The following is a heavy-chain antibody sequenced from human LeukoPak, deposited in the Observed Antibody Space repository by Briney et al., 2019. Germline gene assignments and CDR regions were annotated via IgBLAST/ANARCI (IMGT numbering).Heavy chain of an antibody. CDR2: TSAYNGNT. D-gene: IGHD3-9*01. CDR3: ARGELYYDILTGYYHYYYGMDV. Sequence: GASVKVSCKASGYTFTSYGISWVRQAPGQGLEWMGWTSAYNGNTNYAQKLQGRVTMTTDTSTSTAYMELRSLRSDDTAVYYCARGELYYDILTGYYHYYYGMDVWGQGTTVTVSS. CDR1: GYTFTSYG. J-gene: IGHJ6*02. V-gene: IGHV1-18*01.